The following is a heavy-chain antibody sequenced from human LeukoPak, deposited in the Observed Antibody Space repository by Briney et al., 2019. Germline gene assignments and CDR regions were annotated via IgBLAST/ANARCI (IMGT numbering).Heavy chain of an antibody. CDR3: ARDKQWLAH. CDR2: INHSGST. J-gene: IGHJ4*02. Sequence: SETLSLTCAVYGGSFSGYYWSWIRQPPGKGPEWIGEINHSGSTNYNPSLKSRVTISVDTSKNQFSLKLSSVTAADTAVYYCARDKQWLAHWGQGTLVTVSS. CDR1: GGSFSGYY. D-gene: IGHD6-19*01. V-gene: IGHV4-34*01.